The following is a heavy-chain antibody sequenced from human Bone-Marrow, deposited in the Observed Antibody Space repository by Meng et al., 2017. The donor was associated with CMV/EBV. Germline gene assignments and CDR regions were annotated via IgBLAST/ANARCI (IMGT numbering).Heavy chain of an antibody. V-gene: IGHV1-2*02. CDR3: ARGVGSSWFDP. J-gene: IGHJ5*02. D-gene: IGHD2-2*01. Sequence: SVEPSGYRFSDHFIHWVRQAPGQGLEWMGWMNPRNGDTKYAQMFRGRVTLTRDTSISTAYIQLNRLTSDDTAVYYCARGVGSSWFDPWGQGALVTVSS. CDR1: GYRFSDHF. CDR2: MNPRNGDT.